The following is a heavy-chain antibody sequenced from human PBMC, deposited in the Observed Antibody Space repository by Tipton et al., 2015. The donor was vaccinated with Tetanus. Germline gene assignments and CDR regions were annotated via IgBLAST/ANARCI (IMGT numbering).Heavy chain of an antibody. Sequence: TLSLTCTVSGGSINSPDYSWGWIRQPPGKGLEWIGYIYQSGSTPYNPSLATRVTITADKSKHQFSLNLRSVTAADTAVYYCARDRGQQFVSDWFDPWGQGTLVTVSS. CDR2: IYQSGST. J-gene: IGHJ5*02. CDR3: ARDRGQQFVSDWFDP. V-gene: IGHV4-30-2*01. CDR1: GGSINSPDYS. D-gene: IGHD6-6*01.